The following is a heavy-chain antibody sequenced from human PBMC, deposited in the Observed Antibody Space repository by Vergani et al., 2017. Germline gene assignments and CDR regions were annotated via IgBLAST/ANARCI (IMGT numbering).Heavy chain of an antibody. D-gene: IGHD2-15*01. J-gene: IGHJ4*02. V-gene: IGHV1-69*13. CDR3: AWICCSEGNCYSLFDS. CDR1: GGTFSNSA. Sequence: QVHLVQSGAEIKKPGSSVTVSCTASGGTFSNSALSWVRQAPGQGLEWMGSVVPFLGTTNYAQRFQKRVTISADESSSTYYLEVTSLRYDDTALYFCAWICCSEGNCYSLFDSWLQGTLIAVSS. CDR2: VVPFLGTT.